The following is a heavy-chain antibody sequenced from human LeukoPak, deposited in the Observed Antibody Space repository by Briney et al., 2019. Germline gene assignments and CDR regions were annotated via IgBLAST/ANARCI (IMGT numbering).Heavy chain of an antibody. D-gene: IGHD4-17*01. CDR3: VRGVGAVTTGVYMDY. V-gene: IGHV4-38-2*02. J-gene: IGHJ4*02. CDR2: IHHSGST. CDR1: GYSISSGYY. Sequence: SETLSLTCTVSGYSISSGYYWGWIRQPPGKGLEWIGSIHHSGSTYYNPSLKSRVTRSVDTSKNQFSLKLSSVTAADTAVYYCVRGVGAVTTGVYMDYWGQGTLVTVSS.